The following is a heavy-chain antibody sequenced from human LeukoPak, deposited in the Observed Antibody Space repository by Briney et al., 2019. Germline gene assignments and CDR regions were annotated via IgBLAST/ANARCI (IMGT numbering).Heavy chain of an antibody. V-gene: IGHV1-8*01. CDR3: ASMRDGYNWAANY. CDR1: GCTFTSYD. D-gene: IGHD5-24*01. CDR2: MNPNSGNT. J-gene: IGHJ4*02. Sequence: ASVKVSCTAPGCTFTSYDITWVRKATGQGLDWMGWMNPNSGNTGYARKFQGRVTMTRNTSISTAYMELSSLRSEDTAVYCCASMRDGYNWAANYWGQGTLVTVSS.